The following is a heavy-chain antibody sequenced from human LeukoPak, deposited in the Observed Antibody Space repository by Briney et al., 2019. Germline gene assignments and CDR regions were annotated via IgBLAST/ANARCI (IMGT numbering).Heavy chain of an antibody. CDR3: ARDRWHDGFDY. D-gene: IGHD1-1*01. Sequence: GGSLRLSCAASGFTFSTYGMHWVRQAPGKGLEWVAVIWYDGSNKYYADSVKGRFTITRDYSKNSLYLQMNSLRDDDTAVYYCARDRWHDGFDYWGQGTLVIVSS. CDR1: GFTFSTYG. V-gene: IGHV3-33*01. CDR2: IWYDGSNK. J-gene: IGHJ4*02.